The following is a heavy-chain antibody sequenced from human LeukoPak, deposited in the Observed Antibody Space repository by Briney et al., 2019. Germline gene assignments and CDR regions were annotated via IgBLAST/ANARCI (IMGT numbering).Heavy chain of an antibody. V-gene: IGHV3-33*01. D-gene: IGHD4-17*01. CDR2: IWYDGSNK. CDR1: GFTFSSYG. Sequence: GGSLRLSCAASGFTFSSYGMHWVRQAPGKGLEWVAVIWYDGSNKYYADAVKGRFTISRDNSNNTLYLQMNSLRAEDTAVYYCARTDYGDYTTFDYWGQGTLVTVSS. J-gene: IGHJ4*02. CDR3: ARTDYGDYTTFDY.